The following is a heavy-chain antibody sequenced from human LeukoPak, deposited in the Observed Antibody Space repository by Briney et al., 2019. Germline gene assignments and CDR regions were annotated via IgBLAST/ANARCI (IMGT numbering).Heavy chain of an antibody. CDR2: ISSSSSYI. J-gene: IGHJ6*03. CDR3: ARRPQYSSSWYSYYYYMDV. CDR1: GFTFSSYS. V-gene: IGHV3-21*01. D-gene: IGHD6-13*01. Sequence: PGGSLRLSCAASGFTFSSYSMNWVRQAPGKGLEWVSSISSSSSYIYYADSVKSRFTISRDNAKNSLYLQMNSLRAEDTAVYYCARRPQYSSSWYSYYYYMDVWGKGTTVTVSS.